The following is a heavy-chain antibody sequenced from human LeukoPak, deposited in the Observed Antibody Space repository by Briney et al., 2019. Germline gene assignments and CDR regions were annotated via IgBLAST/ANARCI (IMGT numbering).Heavy chain of an antibody. CDR2: IYSGGST. CDR3: ARDPIYFYDSSGYSDY. V-gene: IGHV3-53*01. J-gene: IGHJ4*02. CDR1: GFTVSSNY. D-gene: IGHD3-22*01. Sequence: PGGSLRLSCSASGFTVSSNYMSWVRQAPGKGLEWVSVIYSGGSTYYADSVKGRFTISRDNSKNTLYLQMNSLRAEDTAVYYCARDPIYFYDSSGYSDYWGQGTLVTVSS.